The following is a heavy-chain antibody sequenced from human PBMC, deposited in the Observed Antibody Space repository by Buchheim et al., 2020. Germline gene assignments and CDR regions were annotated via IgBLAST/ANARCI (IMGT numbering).Heavy chain of an antibody. CDR2: INPSGGST. Sequence: QVQLVQSGAEVRKPGASVKVSCKASGYTFTSYYMHWVRQAPGQGLEWMGIINPSGGSTSYTQKFQGRVTMTRDTSTSTVYMGLTSLRSEDTAVYYCARDLSLVGGPLTTVYWGQGTL. V-gene: IGHV1-46*01. CDR1: GYTFTSYY. D-gene: IGHD4-17*01. J-gene: IGHJ4*02. CDR3: ARDLSLVGGPLTTVY.